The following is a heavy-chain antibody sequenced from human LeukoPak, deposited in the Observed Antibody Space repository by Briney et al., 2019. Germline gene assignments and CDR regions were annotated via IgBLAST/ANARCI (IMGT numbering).Heavy chain of an antibody. Sequence: PGGSLRLSCAASGFTFSSYSMNWVRQAPGKGLEWVSSISSSSSYICYADSVKGRFTISRDNAKNSLYLQMNSLRAEDTAVYYCARSEYYDFWSGLDYWGQGTLVTVSS. D-gene: IGHD3-3*01. V-gene: IGHV3-21*01. CDR1: GFTFSSYS. CDR2: ISSSSSYI. CDR3: ARSEYYDFWSGLDY. J-gene: IGHJ4*02.